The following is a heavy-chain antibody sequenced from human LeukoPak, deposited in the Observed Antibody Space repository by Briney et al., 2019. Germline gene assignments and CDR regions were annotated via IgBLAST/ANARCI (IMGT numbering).Heavy chain of an antibody. CDR1: GGSITTTNW. CDR3: SRENAAFYPFGY. J-gene: IGHJ4*02. V-gene: IGHV4-4*02. D-gene: IGHD2/OR15-2a*01. Sequence: PSGTLSLTCGVSGGSITTTNWWTWVRQFPGQGLQWIGEVSLEGLTNYNPSLSSRVTISLDRAKNHLSLHLSSVTAADTAVYFCSRENAAFYPFGYWGQGTLVTV. CDR2: VSLEGLT.